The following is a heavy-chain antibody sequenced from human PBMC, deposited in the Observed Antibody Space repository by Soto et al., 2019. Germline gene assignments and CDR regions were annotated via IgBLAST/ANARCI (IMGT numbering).Heavy chain of an antibody. V-gene: IGHV1-69*13. D-gene: IGHD3-22*01. CDR1: GGTFSTDS. J-gene: IGHJ6*02. CDR3: ARICYDRSGYFYYYGMDV. Sequence: ASVKVSCKASGGTFSTDSINWVRQAPGQGLEWMGGIIPLFGTPNYAQKFQGRVTITADESTTTAYMELSSLRSEDTAVYYCARICYDRSGYFYYYGMDVWGQGTTVTVSS. CDR2: IIPLFGTP.